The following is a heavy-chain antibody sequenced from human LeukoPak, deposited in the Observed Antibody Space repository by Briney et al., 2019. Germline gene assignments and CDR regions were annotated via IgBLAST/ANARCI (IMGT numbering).Heavy chain of an antibody. V-gene: IGHV4-59*08. CDR3: ASTIAVARLAFDI. D-gene: IGHD6-19*01. J-gene: IGHJ3*02. CDR2: FFYSGST. Sequence: PSETLSLTCTVSGGSISSYFWSWVRQPPGKGLEWIGHFFYSGSTDYNPSLKSRVTISVDTSKNQFSLKLSSVTAADAAEYYCASTIAVARLAFDIWGQGTMVTVSS. CDR1: GGSISSYF.